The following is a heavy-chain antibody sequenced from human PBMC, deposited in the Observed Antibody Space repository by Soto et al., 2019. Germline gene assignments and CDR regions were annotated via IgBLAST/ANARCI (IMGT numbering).Heavy chain of an antibody. CDR2: IYYSGST. CDR1: GGSISSSSYY. CDR3: ARSKSYYDFWSVFFKPYGYHQYGMAVPARRSTDL. Sequence: PSETLSLTCTVSGGSISSSSYYWGWIRQPPGKGLEWIGSIYYSGSTYYNPSLKSRVTISVDTSKNQFSLKLSSVTAADTAVYYCARSKSYYDFWSVFFKPYGYHQYGMAVPARRSTDL. D-gene: IGHD3-3*01. V-gene: IGHV4-39*01. J-gene: IGHJ2*01.